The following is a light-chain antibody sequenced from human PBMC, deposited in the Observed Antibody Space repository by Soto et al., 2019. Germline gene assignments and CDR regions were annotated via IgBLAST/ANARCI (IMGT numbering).Light chain of an antibody. V-gene: IGKV3-15*01. Sequence: EIVLTQSPATPSVSPGERATLSCRASQSVSSNLAWYQQKPGQAPRLLIYGASTRATGIPARFSGSGSGTEFTLTISSLQSEDFAVYYCQQYNNWLWTFGQGTKVDI. CDR1: QSVSSN. CDR2: GAS. CDR3: QQYNNWLWT. J-gene: IGKJ1*01.